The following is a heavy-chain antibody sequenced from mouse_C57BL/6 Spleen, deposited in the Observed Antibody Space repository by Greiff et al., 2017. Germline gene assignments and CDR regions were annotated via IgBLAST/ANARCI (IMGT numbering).Heavy chain of an antibody. J-gene: IGHJ4*01. D-gene: IGHD2-4*01. CDR1: GYTFTSYT. Sequence: QVQLQQSGAELARPGASVKMSCKASGYTFTSYTMHWVKQRPGQGLEWIGYINPSSGYTKYKQKFKDKATLTADKSSSTAYMQLSSLTSEDSAVYYGESSSNYDDYAMECWGQATSVTVSS. CDR3: ESSSNYDDYAMEC. V-gene: IGHV1-4*01. CDR2: INPSSGYT.